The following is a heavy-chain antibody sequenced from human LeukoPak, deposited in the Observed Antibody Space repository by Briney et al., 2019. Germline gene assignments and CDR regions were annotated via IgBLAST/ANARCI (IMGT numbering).Heavy chain of an antibody. V-gene: IGHV3-74*01. J-gene: IGHJ6*02. CDR1: GFTFSNHW. CDR3: ARALRYFDWNGVDV. D-gene: IGHD3-9*01. Sequence: PGGSLRLSCVASGFTFSNHWMHWVRQAPGKWPVWVSRIKSDGSSTNYADSVKGRFTISRDNAKSTVYLQMNSLRAEDTALYYCARALRYFDWNGVDVWGQGTTVTVSS. CDR2: IKSDGSST.